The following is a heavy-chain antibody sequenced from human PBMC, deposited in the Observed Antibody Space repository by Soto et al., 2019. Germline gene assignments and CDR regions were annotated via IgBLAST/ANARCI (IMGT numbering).Heavy chain of an antibody. CDR3: YLVAASDYYYYMDV. V-gene: IGHV3-49*03. D-gene: IGHD2-15*01. CDR2: IRSKAYGGTT. Sequence: GGSLRLSCTASGFTFGDYAMSWFRQAPGKGLEWVGFIRSKAYGGTTEYAASVKGRFTISRDDSKSIAYLQMNSLKTEDTAVYYCYLVAASDYYYYMDVWGKGTTVTVSS. J-gene: IGHJ6*03. CDR1: GFTFGDYA.